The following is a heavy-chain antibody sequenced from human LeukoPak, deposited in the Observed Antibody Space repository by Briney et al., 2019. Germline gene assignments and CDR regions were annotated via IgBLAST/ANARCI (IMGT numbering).Heavy chain of an antibody. J-gene: IGHJ1*01. CDR1: GGSFSGYY. CDR3: ARGRGIAAAGKPTGYFQH. V-gene: IGHV4-34*01. D-gene: IGHD6-13*01. Sequence: SETLSLTCAVYGGSFSGYYWIWIRQPPGKGLEWIGEINHSGSTNYNPSLKSRVTISVDTSKNQFSLKLSSVTAADTAVYYCARGRGIAAAGKPTGYFQHWGQGTLVTVSS. CDR2: INHSGST.